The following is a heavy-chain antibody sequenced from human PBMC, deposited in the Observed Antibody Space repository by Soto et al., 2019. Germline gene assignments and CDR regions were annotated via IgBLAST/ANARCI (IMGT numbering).Heavy chain of an antibody. CDR1: GYTLTELS. D-gene: IGHD5-12*01. CDR3: ATEAPTHSEWLPPSGGMDV. V-gene: IGHV1-24*01. Sequence: QVQLVQSGAEVKKPGASVKVSCKVSGYTLTELSMHWVRQAPGKGLEWMGGFDPEDGETIYAQKFQGRVTMTEDTSTETAYMELSSLRSEDTAVYYCATEAPTHSEWLPPSGGMDVWGQGTTVTVSS. CDR2: FDPEDGET. J-gene: IGHJ6*02.